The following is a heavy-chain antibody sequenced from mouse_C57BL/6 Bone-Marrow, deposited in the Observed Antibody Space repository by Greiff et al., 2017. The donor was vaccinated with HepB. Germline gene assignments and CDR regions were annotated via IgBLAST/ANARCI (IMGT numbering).Heavy chain of an antibody. V-gene: IGHV1-76*01. D-gene: IGHD1-1*01. CDR3: ARTAVVATSRYFDV. Sequence: VKLMESGAELVRPGASVKLSCKASGYTFTDYYINWVKQRPGQGLEWIARIYPGSGNTYYNEKFKGKATLTAEKSSSTAYMQRSSLTSEDSAVYFCARTAVVATSRYFDVWGTGTTVTVSS. CDR2: IYPGSGNT. CDR1: GYTFTDYY. J-gene: IGHJ1*03.